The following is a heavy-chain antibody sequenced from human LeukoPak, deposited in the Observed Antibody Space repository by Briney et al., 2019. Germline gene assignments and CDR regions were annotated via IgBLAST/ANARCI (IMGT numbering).Heavy chain of an antibody. Sequence: GASVKVSCKASGGTFSSYAISWVRQAPGQGLEWMGGIIPIFGTANYAQKFQGRVTITTDESTSTAYMGLSSLRSEDTAVYYCAREPYNWNDRGPWFDPWGQGTLVTVSS. CDR3: AREPYNWNDRGPWFDP. J-gene: IGHJ5*02. V-gene: IGHV1-69*05. D-gene: IGHD1-20*01. CDR1: GGTFSSYA. CDR2: IIPIFGTA.